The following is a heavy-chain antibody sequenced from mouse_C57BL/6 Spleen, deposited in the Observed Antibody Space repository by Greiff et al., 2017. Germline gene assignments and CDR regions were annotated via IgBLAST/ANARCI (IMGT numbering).Heavy chain of an antibody. CDR1: GFTFSSYA. Sequence: EVKLMESGEGLVKPGGSLTLSCAASGFTFSSYAMSWVRQTPEKRLEWVAYISSGGDYIYYADTVKGRFTISRDNARNTLYLQMSSLKSEDTAMYYCTREGYGSSYWYFDVWGTGTTVTVSS. CDR3: TREGYGSSYWYFDV. V-gene: IGHV5-9-1*02. J-gene: IGHJ1*03. CDR2: ISSGGDYI. D-gene: IGHD1-1*01.